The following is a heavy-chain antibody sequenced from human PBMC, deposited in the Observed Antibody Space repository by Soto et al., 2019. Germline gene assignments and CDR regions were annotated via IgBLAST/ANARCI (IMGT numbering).Heavy chain of an antibody. D-gene: IGHD1-26*01. CDR3: ARDPLPRGGSLRYYFDY. V-gene: IGHV3-30*03. CDR1: GFTFSSYG. J-gene: IGHJ4*02. Sequence: SLRLSCAASGFTFSSYGMHWVRQAPGKGLEWVAVISYDGSNKYYADSVKGRFTISRDNSKNTLYLQMNSLRAEDTAVYYCARDPLPRGGSLRYYFDYWGQGTLVTVSS. CDR2: ISYDGSNK.